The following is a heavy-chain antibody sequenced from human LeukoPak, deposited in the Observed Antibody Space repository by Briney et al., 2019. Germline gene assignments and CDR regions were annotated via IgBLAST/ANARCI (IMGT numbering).Heavy chain of an antibody. Sequence: SETLSLTCTVSGGSISSYYWSWIRQPRGKGLEWIGYIYYSGSTNYNPSLKSRVTISVDTSKNQFSLKLSSVTAADTAVYYCARDEGYYMDVWGKGTTVTVSS. CDR1: GGSISSYY. CDR2: IYYSGST. V-gene: IGHV4-59*01. CDR3: ARDEGYYMDV. J-gene: IGHJ6*03.